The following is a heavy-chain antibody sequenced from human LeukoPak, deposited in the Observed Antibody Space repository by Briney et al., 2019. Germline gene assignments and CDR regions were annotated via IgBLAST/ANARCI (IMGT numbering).Heavy chain of an antibody. CDR1: GYTLTELS. D-gene: IGHD6-6*01. Sequence: ASVKVSCKVSGYTLTELSMHWVRQAPGKGLEWMGGFDPEDGETIYAQKFQGRVTMTEDTSTDTAYMELSSLRSEDTAVYYCAIQQLVLHRDWYFDLWGRGTLVTVSS. CDR2: FDPEDGET. V-gene: IGHV1-24*01. J-gene: IGHJ2*01. CDR3: AIQQLVLHRDWYFDL.